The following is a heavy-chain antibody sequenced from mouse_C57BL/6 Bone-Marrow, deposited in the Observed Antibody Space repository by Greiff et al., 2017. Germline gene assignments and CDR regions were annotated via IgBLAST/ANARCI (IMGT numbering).Heavy chain of an antibody. D-gene: IGHD2-4*01. Sequence: EVKLVESGGGLVKPGGSLKLSCAASGFTFSDYGMHWVRQAPDKGLEWVAYISSGSSSIYYADTVKGRFTISRDNATNTLYLQMTSLRSEDTAMYYCARGGLPWFAYWGQGTLVTVSA. CDR1: GFTFSDYG. V-gene: IGHV5-17*01. J-gene: IGHJ3*01. CDR2: ISSGSSSI. CDR3: ARGGLPWFAY.